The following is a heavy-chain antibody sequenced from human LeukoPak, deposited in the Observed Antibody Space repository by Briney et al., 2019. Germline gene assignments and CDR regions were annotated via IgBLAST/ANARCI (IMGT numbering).Heavy chain of an antibody. CDR1: GGSISSYY. CDR3: ARGWYYYEIPI. CDR2: IYYSGST. Sequence: SETLSLTCTVSGGSISSYYWSWIWQPPGKGLEWIAYIYYSGSTNYNPSLKSRVTISVDPSKNQFSLKLSSVTAADTAVYYCARGWYYYEIPIWGQGTMVTVSS. D-gene: IGHD3-22*01. J-gene: IGHJ3*02. V-gene: IGHV4-59*01.